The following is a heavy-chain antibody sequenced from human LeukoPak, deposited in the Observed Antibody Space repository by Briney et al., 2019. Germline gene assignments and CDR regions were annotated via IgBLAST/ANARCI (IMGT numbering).Heavy chain of an antibody. CDR2: ICYSGST. CDR3: ARYFDWLNWFDP. CDR1: GGSISSYY. J-gene: IGHJ5*02. Sequence: PSETLSLTCTVSGGSISSYYWSWIRQPPGKGLEWIGYICYSGSTNYNPSLKSRVTISVDTSKNQFSLKLSSVTAADTAVYYCARYFDWLNWFDPWGQGTLVTVSS. D-gene: IGHD3-9*01. V-gene: IGHV4-59*01.